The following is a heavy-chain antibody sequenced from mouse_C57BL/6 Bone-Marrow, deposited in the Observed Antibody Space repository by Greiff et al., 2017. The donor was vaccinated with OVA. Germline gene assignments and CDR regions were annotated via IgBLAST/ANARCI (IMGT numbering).Heavy chain of an antibody. CDR1: GYTFTSYW. V-gene: IGHV1-55*01. D-gene: IGHD2-2*01. Sequence: QVQLQQPGAELVKPGASVKMSCKASGYTFTSYWITWVKQRPGQGLEWIGDIYPGSGSTNYNEKFKSKATLTVDKSSSTVYMQLSSLTSEESAVYYCARDYGCVWYFDDWGKGTTVTVSS. CDR3: ARDYGCVWYFDD. CDR2: IYPGSGST. J-gene: IGHJ1*03.